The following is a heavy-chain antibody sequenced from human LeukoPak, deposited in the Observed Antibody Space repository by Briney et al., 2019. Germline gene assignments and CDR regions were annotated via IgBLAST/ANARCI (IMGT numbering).Heavy chain of an antibody. J-gene: IGHJ4*02. Sequence: SETLSLTCTVSGGSISGYYWTWLRQPPGKGLEWVGYIYYSGSSNYNPSLKSRVPISVDTSKNQFSLKLNSVTAADTAVYYCARQRRSRDTAMGTGMDYWGQGTLVTVSS. CDR2: IYYSGSS. CDR1: GGSISGYY. D-gene: IGHD5-18*01. V-gene: IGHV4-59*08. CDR3: ARQRRSRDTAMGTGMDY.